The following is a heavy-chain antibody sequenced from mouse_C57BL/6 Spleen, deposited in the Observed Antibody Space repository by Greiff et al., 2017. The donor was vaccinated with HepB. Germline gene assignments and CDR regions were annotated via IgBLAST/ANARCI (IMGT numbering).Heavy chain of an antibody. V-gene: IGHV1-80*01. CDR2: IYPGDGDT. Sequence: VQLQQSGAELVKPGASVKISCKASGYAFSSYWMNWVKQRPGKGLEWIGQIYPGDGDTNYNGKFKGKATLTADKSSSTAYMQLSSLTYEDSAVYFCARRDYDWYFDVWGTGTTVTVSS. CDR1: GYAFSSYW. J-gene: IGHJ1*03. CDR3: ARRDYDWYFDV. D-gene: IGHD2-4*01.